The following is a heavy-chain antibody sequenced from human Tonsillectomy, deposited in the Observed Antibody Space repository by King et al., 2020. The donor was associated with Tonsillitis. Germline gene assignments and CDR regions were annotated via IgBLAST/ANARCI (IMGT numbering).Heavy chain of an antibody. CDR3: VRDRASSTTAFYGMDV. V-gene: IGHV4-59*02. CDR1: GGSVSGYS. J-gene: IGHJ6*02. CDR2: MFPTGIT. Sequence: VQLQESGPGLVKPSETLSLTCSVSGGSVSGYSWGWVRQSPGKGLEWIGYMFPTGITEYNPSHRGRVTISVDTSKRQFSLKVDAVTTADTALYYCVRDRASSTTAFYGMDVWGQGTTVTVS. D-gene: IGHD1-1*01.